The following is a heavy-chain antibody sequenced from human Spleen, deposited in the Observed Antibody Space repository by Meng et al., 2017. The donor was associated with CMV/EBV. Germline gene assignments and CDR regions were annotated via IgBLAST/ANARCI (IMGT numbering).Heavy chain of an antibody. Sequence: QGQLVQSGAEVKEPGASVKVSCKESGYNFTRYGISWVRQAPGQVLEWIGGIITILRTDNYAQMFQGRVTITADESTSTAYMELSSLRSEDTAVYYCARDRYYYRHWGQGTLVTVSS. CDR1: GYNFTRYG. J-gene: IGHJ4*02. V-gene: IGHV1-69*13. CDR2: IITILRTD. D-gene: IGHD3-10*01. CDR3: ARDRYYYRH.